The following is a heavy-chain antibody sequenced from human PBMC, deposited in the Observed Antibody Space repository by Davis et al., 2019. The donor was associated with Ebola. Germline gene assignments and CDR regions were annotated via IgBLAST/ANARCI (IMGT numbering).Heavy chain of an antibody. V-gene: IGHV3-23*01. J-gene: IGHJ6*02. Sequence: GGSLRLSCADSVITFSSYAMTWVRQAPGKGLEWVSAISGSVGSTYYADSVKGRFTTSRDNSKKTMYLQMNSLVAEDTAVYYCAGSAVSLMDEYYYYGMDVWGQGTKVTVSS. CDR3: AGSAVSLMDEYYYYGMDV. D-gene: IGHD3/OR15-3a*01. CDR1: VITFSSYA. CDR2: ISGSVGST.